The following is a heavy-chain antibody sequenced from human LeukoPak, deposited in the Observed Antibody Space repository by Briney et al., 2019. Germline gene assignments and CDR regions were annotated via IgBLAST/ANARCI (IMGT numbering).Heavy chain of an antibody. D-gene: IGHD3-22*01. CDR2: IIPIFGTA. J-gene: IGHJ4*02. CDR1: GGTFSSYA. CDR3: ASGDYYDSSHFDY. V-gene: IGHV1-69*05. Sequence: SVKVPCKASGGTFSSYAISWVRQAPGQGLELMGRIIPIFGTANYAQKFQGRVTITTDESTSTAYMELSSLRSEDTAVYYCASGDYYDSSHFDYWGQGTLVTVSS.